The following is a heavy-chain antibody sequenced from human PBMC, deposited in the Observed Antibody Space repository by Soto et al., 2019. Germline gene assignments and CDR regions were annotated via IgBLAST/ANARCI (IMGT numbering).Heavy chain of an antibody. CDR3: AIPSLGYCSGGSCYSKPNAAFDI. D-gene: IGHD2-15*01. CDR2: ISGYNGNT. CDR1: GYTFTSYG. V-gene: IGHV1-18*01. J-gene: IGHJ3*02. Sequence: QVQLVQSGAEVKKPGASVKVSCKASGYTFTSYGISWVRQAPGQGLEWMGWISGYNGNTNSAQKLQGRVTMTTDTSTSTAYIEMRSLRSDDTAVYYCAIPSLGYCSGGSCYSKPNAAFDIWGQGTMVTVSS.